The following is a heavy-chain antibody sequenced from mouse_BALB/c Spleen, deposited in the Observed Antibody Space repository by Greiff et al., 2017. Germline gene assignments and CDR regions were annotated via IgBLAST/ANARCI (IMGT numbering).Heavy chain of an antibody. CDR2: IYPYNGGT. CDR3: ARFTTATGFDY. D-gene: IGHD1-2*01. CDR1: GYTFTDYN. Sequence: EVKLMESGPELVKPGASVKISCKASGYTFTDYNMHWVKQSHGKSLEWIGYIYPYNGGTGYNQKFKSKATLTVDNSSSTAYMELRSLTSEDSAVYYCARFTTATGFDYWGQGTTLTVSS. J-gene: IGHJ2*01. V-gene: IGHV1S29*02.